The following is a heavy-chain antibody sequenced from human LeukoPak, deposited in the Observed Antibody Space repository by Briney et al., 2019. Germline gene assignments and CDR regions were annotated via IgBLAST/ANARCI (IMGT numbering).Heavy chain of an antibody. Sequence: MSSETLSLTCTVSGGSISSYYWSWIRQPAGKGLEWIGRIYTSGSTNYNPSLKSRVTMSVDTSKNQFSLKLSSVTAADTAVYYCARGRYYYDSSGYNLDYWGQGTLVTVSS. CDR2: IYTSGST. J-gene: IGHJ4*02. CDR3: ARGRYYYDSSGYNLDY. V-gene: IGHV4-4*07. D-gene: IGHD3-22*01. CDR1: GGSISSYY.